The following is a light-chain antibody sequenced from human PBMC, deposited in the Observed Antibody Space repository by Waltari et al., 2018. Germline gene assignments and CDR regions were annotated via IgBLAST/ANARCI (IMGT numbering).Light chain of an antibody. CDR2: LTA. Sequence: DIVVTQSPDSLAVSLGERATINCKSSQNVLYGSDNKNYLAWFQQKPGQPPKLLIYLTATRASGVPDRFSGSGSGTDFTLTISSLQAEDVAVYYCQQFYTTPPMFTFGQGTKVEIK. J-gene: IGKJ2*01. V-gene: IGKV4-1*01. CDR1: QNVLYGSDNKNY. CDR3: QQFYTTPPMFT.